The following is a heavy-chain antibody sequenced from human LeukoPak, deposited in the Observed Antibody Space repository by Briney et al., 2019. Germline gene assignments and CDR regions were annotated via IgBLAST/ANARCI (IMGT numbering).Heavy chain of an antibody. CDR1: GGSISGNY. V-gene: IGHV4-59*01. J-gene: IGHJ4*02. Sequence: SETLSLTCTVSGGSISGNYWSWIRQPPGKGLEWIGYIYDSGSTNYNPSLKSRVTMSVDTSKNQFSLRLISVTAADTAVCYCARAHAGYDSIDYWGQGTLVTVSS. CDR2: IYDSGST. D-gene: IGHD5-12*01. CDR3: ARAHAGYDSIDY.